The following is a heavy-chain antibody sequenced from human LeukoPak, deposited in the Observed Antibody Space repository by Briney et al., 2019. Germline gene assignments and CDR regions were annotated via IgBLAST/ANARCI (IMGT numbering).Heavy chain of an antibody. CDR2: IYPGDSDT. CDR1: GYSFTSYW. Sequence: GESLKISCKGSGYSFTSYWIGWVRQMPGKGLEWMGIIYPGDSDTRYSPSFQGQVTISADKSISTAYLQWSSLKASDTAMHYCATANYDILTGYYGNWFDPWGQGTLVTVSS. D-gene: IGHD3-9*01. V-gene: IGHV5-51*01. CDR3: ATANYDILTGYYGNWFDP. J-gene: IGHJ5*02.